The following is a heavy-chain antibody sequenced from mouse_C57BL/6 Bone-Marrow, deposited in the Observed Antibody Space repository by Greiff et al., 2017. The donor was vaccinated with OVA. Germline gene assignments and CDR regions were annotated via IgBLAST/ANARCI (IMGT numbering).Heavy chain of an antibody. V-gene: IGHV1-85*01. CDR1: GYTFTSYD. J-gene: IGHJ3*01. CDR3: ARPRWFAY. CDR2: IYPRDGST. Sequence: QVHVKQSGPELVKPGASVKLSCKASGYTFTSYDINWVKQRPGQGLEWIGWIYPRDGSTKYNEKFKGKATLTVDTSSSTAYMELHSLTSEDSAVYFCARPRWFAYWGQGTLVTVSA.